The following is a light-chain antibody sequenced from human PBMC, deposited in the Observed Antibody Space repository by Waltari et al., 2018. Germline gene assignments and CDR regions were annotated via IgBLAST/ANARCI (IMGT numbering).Light chain of an antibody. CDR1: QGINNY. CDR3: QQYNHWPLA. Sequence: DIQMTQSPSAMSASVGDRVTITCRASQGINNYLVWFQQKPGKVPKRLIYAASNLQSGVPSRFSGSGSGTEFTLTISSLQPEDFAVYFCQQYNHWPLAFGGGTNIEIK. CDR2: AAS. J-gene: IGKJ4*01. V-gene: IGKV1-17*03.